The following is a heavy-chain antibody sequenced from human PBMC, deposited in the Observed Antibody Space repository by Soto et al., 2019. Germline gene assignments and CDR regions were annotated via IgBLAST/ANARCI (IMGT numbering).Heavy chain of an antibody. CDR1: GFTFSSYA. CDR2: ISYDGSNK. D-gene: IGHD4-17*01. CDR3: ARDYGDYVGNFDF. V-gene: IGHV3-30-3*01. Sequence: PGGSLRLSCAASGFTFSSYAMHWVRQAPGKGLEWVAVISYDGSNKYYADSVKGRFTISRDNAKNSLYLQMNSLRAEDTAVYYCARDYGDYVGNFDFWGQGILVTVAS. J-gene: IGHJ4*02.